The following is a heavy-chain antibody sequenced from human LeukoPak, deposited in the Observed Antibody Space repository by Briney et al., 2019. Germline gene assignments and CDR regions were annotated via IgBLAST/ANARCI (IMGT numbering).Heavy chain of an antibody. V-gene: IGHV1-46*01. CDR3: ARVGYYYDSSGYYYFDY. D-gene: IGHD3-22*01. J-gene: IGHJ4*02. CDR2: INPSGGST. CDR1: GYTFTSYY. Sequence: ASVKVSCKASGYTFTSYYMHWVRQAPGQGLEWMGIINPSGGSTSYALKFQGRVTMTRDTSTSTVYMELSSLRSEDTAVYYCARVGYYYDSSGYYYFDYWGQGTLVTVSS.